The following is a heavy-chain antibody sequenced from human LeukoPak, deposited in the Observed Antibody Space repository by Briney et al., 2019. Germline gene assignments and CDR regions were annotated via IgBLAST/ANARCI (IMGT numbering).Heavy chain of an antibody. CDR1: GFSFSRYW. D-gene: IGHD1-26*01. Sequence: GGSLRLSCAASGFSFSRYWMHWVRQAPGKGLVWVSHINSDGATTTYADSVKGRFTISGDKAKNTLYLQMNSLKAEATAVYYCARDCIVGVSTLGFDLWGQGAMVTVSS. CDR3: ARDCIVGVSTLGFDL. J-gene: IGHJ3*01. V-gene: IGHV3-74*01. CDR2: INSDGATT.